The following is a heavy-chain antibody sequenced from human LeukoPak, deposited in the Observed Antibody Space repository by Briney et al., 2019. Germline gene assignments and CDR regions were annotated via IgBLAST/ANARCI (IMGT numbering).Heavy chain of an antibody. CDR3: ARTLPFYGSGSQPFDC. CDR1: GFSLSTSGMR. Sequence: SGPALVQPTQTLTVTCTFSGFSLSTSGMRVSWIRQPPGKALEWLARIDWDDDKFYSTSLKTRLTISKDTSKNQVVLTMTNMDPVDTATYYCARTLPFYGSGSQPFDCWGQGTLVSVSS. J-gene: IGHJ4*02. CDR2: IDWDDDK. V-gene: IGHV2-70*04. D-gene: IGHD3-10*01.